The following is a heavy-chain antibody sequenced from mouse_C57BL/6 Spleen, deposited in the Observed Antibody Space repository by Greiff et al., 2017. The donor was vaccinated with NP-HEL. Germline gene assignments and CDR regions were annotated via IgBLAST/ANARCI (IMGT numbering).Heavy chain of an antibody. CDR2: INPNNGGT. V-gene: IGHV1-22*01. J-gene: IGHJ3*01. D-gene: IGHD3-2*02. CDR3: ARSDSSGYWFAY. Sequence: VQLKQSGPELVKPGASVKMSCKASGYTFTDYNMHWVKQSHGKSLEWIGYINPNNGGTSYNQKFKGKATLTVNKSSSTAYMELRSLTSEDSAVYYCARSDSSGYWFAYWGQGTLVTVSA. CDR1: GYTFTDYN.